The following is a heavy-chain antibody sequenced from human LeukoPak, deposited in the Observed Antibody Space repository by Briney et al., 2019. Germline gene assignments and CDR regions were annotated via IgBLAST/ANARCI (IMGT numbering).Heavy chain of an antibody. V-gene: IGHV4-34*01. CDR3: ARGIAAAGPFDY. CDR2: INHSGST. J-gene: IGHJ4*02. D-gene: IGHD6-13*01. Sequence: SETLSLTCAVHGGSFSGYYWSWIRQPPGKGLEWIGEINHSGSTNYNPSLKSRVTISVDTSKNQFSLELSSVTAADTAVYYCARGIAAAGPFDYWGEGTLVTVSS. CDR1: GGSFSGYY.